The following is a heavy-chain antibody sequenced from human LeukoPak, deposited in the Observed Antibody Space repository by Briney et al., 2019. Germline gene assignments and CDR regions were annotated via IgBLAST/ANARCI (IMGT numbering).Heavy chain of an antibody. CDR2: ISTTSSTI. V-gene: IGHV3-48*02. D-gene: IGHD2-21*02. Sequence: GGSLRLSCAASGFTFSSYVMRWVRQAPGKGLEWVSYISTTSSTIYYADPVKGRFTISRDNAKNSLYLQMNSLRDEDTAMYYCARDKGGAYCGDDCYSGSYFDYWGQGTLITVSS. CDR3: ARDKGGAYCGDDCYSGSYFDY. CDR1: GFTFSSYV. J-gene: IGHJ4*02.